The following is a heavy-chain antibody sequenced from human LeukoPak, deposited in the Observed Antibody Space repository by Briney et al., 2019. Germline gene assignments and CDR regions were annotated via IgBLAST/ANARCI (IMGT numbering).Heavy chain of an antibody. V-gene: IGHV3-7*01. J-gene: IGHJ6*03. CDR2: IKQDGSEK. D-gene: IGHD6-13*01. Sequence: GGSLRLSCAASGFTFSSYWMSWVRQAPGKGLEWVANIKQDGSEKHYVDSVKGRFTISRDNAKNSLYLQMNSLRAEDTAVYYCARAVGSSWSYYYYYYMDVWGKGTTVTVSS. CDR1: GFTFSSYW. CDR3: ARAVGSSWSYYYYYYMDV.